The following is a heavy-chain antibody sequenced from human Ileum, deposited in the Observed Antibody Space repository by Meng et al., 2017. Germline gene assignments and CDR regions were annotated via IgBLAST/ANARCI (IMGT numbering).Heavy chain of an antibody. CDR1: GGSISCGDYY. J-gene: IGHJ4*02. CDR2: IYSNGNT. CDR3: ARAPKYCTNAVCSRPLDS. Sequence: QLQESGPRLVRRSQRLYRTCTVSGGSISCGDYYWIWVRQSPGKGPEWSGYIYSNGNTYSNPSLRGRLMISIDTSKNPFSLKLSSVTAANTAVYYCARAPKYCTNAVCSRPLDSWGQGTLVTVSS. V-gene: IGHV4-30-4*01. D-gene: IGHD2-8*01.